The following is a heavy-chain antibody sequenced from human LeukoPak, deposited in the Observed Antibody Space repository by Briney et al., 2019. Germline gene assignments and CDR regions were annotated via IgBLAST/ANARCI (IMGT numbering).Heavy chain of an antibody. CDR3: ARYSTGGYDAFDI. J-gene: IGHJ3*02. CDR2: INSDGSST. D-gene: IGHD3-22*01. CDR1: GFTFRSYW. V-gene: IGHV3-74*01. Sequence: PGGSLPLSCVACGFTFRSYWLHWVRQAPGKGLVWVSRINSDGSSTSYADSVKGRFTISRDNAKNTLHLQMNSLRAENTAGYYCARYSTGGYDAFDIWGQGTMVTVSS.